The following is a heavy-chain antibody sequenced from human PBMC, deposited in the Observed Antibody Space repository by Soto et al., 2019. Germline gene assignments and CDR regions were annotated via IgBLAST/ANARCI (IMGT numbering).Heavy chain of an antibody. Sequence: GSLRLSCAASGFTVSNNYMTWVRQAPGKGLEWASVMYSGGTATSYADSVKGRFTVSRDNSKNTVSLQLDSLKADDTAVYYCARGVPVGAIGRFYFDSWGQGTLVTVSS. CDR1: GFTVSNNY. V-gene: IGHV3-53*01. CDR2: MYSGGTAT. J-gene: IGHJ4*02. CDR3: ARGVPVGAIGRFYFDS. D-gene: IGHD1-26*01.